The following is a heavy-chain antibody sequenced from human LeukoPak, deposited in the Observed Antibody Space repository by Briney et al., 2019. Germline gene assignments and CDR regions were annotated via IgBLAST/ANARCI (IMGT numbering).Heavy chain of an antibody. CDR3: ARTFIIVAVVDY. CDR1: GYTFTGYY. CDR2: INPNSGGT. D-gene: IGHD5-12*01. Sequence: ASVKVSCKASGYTFTGYYMHWVRQAPGQGLEWMGWINPNSGGTKYAQKFQGRVTMTRDTSISTAYMDLSRLRSDDTAVYYCARTFIIVAVVDYWGQGTLVTVSS. V-gene: IGHV1-2*02. J-gene: IGHJ4*02.